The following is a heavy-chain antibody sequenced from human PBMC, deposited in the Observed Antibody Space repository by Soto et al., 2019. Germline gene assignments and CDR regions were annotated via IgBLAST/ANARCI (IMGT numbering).Heavy chain of an antibody. CDR1: GGSISSYY. V-gene: IGHV4-59*01. CDR3: ARDHSYDASWPYYYYMDV. Sequence: PSETLSLTCTVSGGSISSYYWSWIRQPPGKRLEWIGYIYYSGSTNYNPSLKSRVTISVDTSKNQFSLKLSSVTAADTAVYYCARDHSYDASWPYYYYMDVWGKGTTVTVSS. J-gene: IGHJ6*03. D-gene: IGHD5-18*01. CDR2: IYYSGST.